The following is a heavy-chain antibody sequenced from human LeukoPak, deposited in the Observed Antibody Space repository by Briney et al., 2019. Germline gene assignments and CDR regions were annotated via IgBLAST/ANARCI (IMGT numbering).Heavy chain of an antibody. Sequence: GASVKVSCKASGYTFTSYGISWVRQAPGQGLEWMEWISAYNGNTNYAQKLQGRVTMTTDTSTSTAYMELRSLRSDDTAVYYCARGSSSWYGSVDAFDIWGQGTMVTVSS. CDR2: ISAYNGNT. CDR1: GYTFTSYG. J-gene: IGHJ3*02. V-gene: IGHV1-18*01. D-gene: IGHD6-13*01. CDR3: ARGSSSWYGSVDAFDI.